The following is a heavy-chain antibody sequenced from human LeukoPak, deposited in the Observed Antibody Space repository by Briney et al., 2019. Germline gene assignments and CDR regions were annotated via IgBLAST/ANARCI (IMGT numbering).Heavy chain of an antibody. J-gene: IGHJ1*01. CDR1: GFTFSSYG. V-gene: IGHV3-33*01. D-gene: IGHD3-22*01. CDR3: ARDPYDSSGYYFQH. Sequence: GRSLRLSCAASGFTFSSYGMHWVRQAPGKGLEGVAVIWYDGSNKYYADSVKGRFTISRDNSKNTPYLQMNSLRAEDTAVYYCARDPYDSSGYYFQHWGQGTPVTVSS. CDR2: IWYDGSNK.